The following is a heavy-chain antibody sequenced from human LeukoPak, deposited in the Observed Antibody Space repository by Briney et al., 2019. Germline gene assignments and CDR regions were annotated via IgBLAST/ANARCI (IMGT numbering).Heavy chain of an antibody. J-gene: IGHJ3*02. V-gene: IGHV3-21*01. Sequence: PGGSLRLSCAASGFTFSSYSMNWVRQAPGKGLEWVSFIDTSASYIYYGDLEKGRFTISRDNAKNSLFLQMNGLRDEDTAVYYCARGRSITLLRGVAMSDGFDIWGQGAMVTVSS. CDR1: GFTFSSYS. CDR3: ARGRSITLLRGVAMSDGFDI. D-gene: IGHD3-10*01. CDR2: IDTSASYI.